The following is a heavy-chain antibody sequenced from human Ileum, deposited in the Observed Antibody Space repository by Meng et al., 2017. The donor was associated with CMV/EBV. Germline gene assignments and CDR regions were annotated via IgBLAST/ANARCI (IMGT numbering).Heavy chain of an antibody. J-gene: IGHJ3*02. CDR3: ARVAMVRGVSVRAFAI. V-gene: IGHV1-2*02. Sequence: ASVKVSCKASAYTFTDYYINWVRQAPGHGLERMGWINPKSGDTYYAQKFQGRVTVTRDTSISTAYMELSSLRSDDTAVYYCARVAMVRGVSVRAFAIWGQGTMVNV. CDR2: INPKSGDT. D-gene: IGHD3-10*01. CDR1: AYTFTDYY.